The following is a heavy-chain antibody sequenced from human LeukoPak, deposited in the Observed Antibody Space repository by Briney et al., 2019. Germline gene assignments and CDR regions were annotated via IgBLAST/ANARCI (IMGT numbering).Heavy chain of an antibody. D-gene: IGHD6-19*01. J-gene: IGHJ4*02. CDR2: ISSSSSYI. CDR3: ARWEWGAVAGTGPDY. CDR1: GFTFSSYS. V-gene: IGHV3-21*01. Sequence: GGSPRLSCAASGFTFSSYSMNWVRQAPGKGLEWVSSISSSSSYIYYADSVKGRFAISRDNAKNSLYLQMNSLRAEDTAVYYCARWEWGAVAGTGPDYWGQGTLVTVSS.